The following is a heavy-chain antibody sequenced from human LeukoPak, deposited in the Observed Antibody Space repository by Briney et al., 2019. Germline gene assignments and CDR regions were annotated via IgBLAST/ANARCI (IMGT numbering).Heavy chain of an antibody. D-gene: IGHD3-9*01. V-gene: IGHV1-8*02. CDR3: ARGDLDWLPLWFGP. CDR1: GYTFTGYE. J-gene: IGHJ5*02. Sequence: GASVKVSCKASGYTFTGYEIRWVRQATGQGLEWMGWMNPKSGNSAYAQKFQGRVTMTRNTSISTAYMELRSLMSEDTAMYYCARGDLDWLPLWFGPWGQGTLVTVSS. CDR2: MNPKSGNS.